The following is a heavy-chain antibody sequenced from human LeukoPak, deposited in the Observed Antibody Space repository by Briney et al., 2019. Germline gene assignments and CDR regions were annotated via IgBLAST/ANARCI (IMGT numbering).Heavy chain of an antibody. CDR2: FYNSGST. Sequence: SETLSLTCTVSGGSISSYYWTWIRQPPGKGLEWIGYFYNSGSTDYNPSLKSRVTISVDTSKNQFSLKLSSVTAADTAVYYCARLDYYYYYMDVWGKGTTVTVSS. CDR1: GGSISSYY. V-gene: IGHV4-59*12. J-gene: IGHJ6*03. CDR3: ARLDYYYYYMDV.